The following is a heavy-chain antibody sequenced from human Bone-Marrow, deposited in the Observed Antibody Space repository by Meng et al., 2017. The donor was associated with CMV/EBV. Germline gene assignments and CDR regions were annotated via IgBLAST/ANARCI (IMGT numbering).Heavy chain of an antibody. D-gene: IGHD2-2*01. CDR1: GFTFSSYG. CDR3: AKKGPYCSSTSCPPDAFDI. J-gene: IGHJ3*02. Sequence: GGSLRLSCAASGFTFSSYGMHWVRQAPGKGLQWVAVVSNDGNNKYYADSVKGRFTISRDNSKNTLDLHMSSLRAEDTAMYYCAKKGPYCSSTSCPPDAFDIWGQGTMVTVSS. CDR2: VSNDGNNK. V-gene: IGHV3-30-3*02.